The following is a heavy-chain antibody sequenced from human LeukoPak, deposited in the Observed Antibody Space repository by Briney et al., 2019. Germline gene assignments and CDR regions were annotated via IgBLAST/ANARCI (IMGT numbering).Heavy chain of an antibody. Sequence: SVKVSCKASGGTFSSYAISWVRQAPGQGLEWMGGIIPIFGTANYAQKFQGRVTITADESTSTAYMELSSLRSEDTAVYYCATSYCSSTSCFNWFDPWGQGTLVTVSS. D-gene: IGHD2-2*01. CDR2: IIPIFGTA. CDR1: GGTFSSYA. CDR3: ATSYCSSTSCFNWFDP. V-gene: IGHV1-69*13. J-gene: IGHJ5*02.